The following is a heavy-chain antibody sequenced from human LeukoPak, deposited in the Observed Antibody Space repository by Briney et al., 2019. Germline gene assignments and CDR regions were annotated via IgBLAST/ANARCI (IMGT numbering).Heavy chain of an antibody. Sequence: SETLSLTCTVSGVSITSSDYYWAWIRQPPWKGLEWIGSFFYSVNTYYNPSLKSRVTISMDASNNQLSLKLHYVAAADTAVYYCARGRNWNFLSHFDYWGQGALVTVSS. CDR1: GVSITSSDYY. J-gene: IGHJ4*02. V-gene: IGHV4-39*07. CDR2: FFYSVNT. D-gene: IGHD1-1*01. CDR3: ARGRNWNFLSHFDY.